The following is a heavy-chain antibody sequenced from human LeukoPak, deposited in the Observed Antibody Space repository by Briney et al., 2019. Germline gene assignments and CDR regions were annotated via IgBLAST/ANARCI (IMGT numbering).Heavy chain of an antibody. Sequence: GSLRLSCVVSGFTFSESWMSWVRQAPGKGLGWVASLNLDGSDKYYVDSVKGRFTISRDNAKNSLHLQMNSLRAEDTAVYYCASNDYGEKWGQGTLVTVSS. J-gene: IGHJ4*02. CDR2: LNLDGSDK. CDR1: GFTFSESW. V-gene: IGHV3-7*01. D-gene: IGHD4-17*01. CDR3: ASNDYGEK.